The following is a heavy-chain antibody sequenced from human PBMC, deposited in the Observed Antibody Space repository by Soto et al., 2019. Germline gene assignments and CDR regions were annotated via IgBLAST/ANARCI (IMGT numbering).Heavy chain of an antibody. J-gene: IGHJ6*02. V-gene: IGHV3-30-3*01. CDR3: ARDDGVLPYYYYYGMDV. CDR1: GFTFSSYA. D-gene: IGHD2-15*01. Sequence: QVQLVESGGGVVQPGRSLRLSCAASGFTFSSYAMHWVRQAPGKGLEWVAVISYDGSNKYYADSVKVGFTISKDNSKNTLYLQRNRLRAEDTAVYYCARDDGVLPYYYYYGMDVWGQGTTVTVSS. CDR2: ISYDGSNK.